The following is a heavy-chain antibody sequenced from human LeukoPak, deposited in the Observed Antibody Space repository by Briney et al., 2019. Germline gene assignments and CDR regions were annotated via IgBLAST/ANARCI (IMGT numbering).Heavy chain of an antibody. V-gene: IGHV3-53*01. Sequence: GGSLRLSCAASGLTVRSNYMSWVRQAPGKGVEWVSVIYSGGSTYYADSVKGRFTISRDSSKNTLYVQMNSLRAEDTAMYYCARVSTSIYFDYWGQGIQVTVSS. J-gene: IGHJ4*02. CDR2: IYSGGST. CDR3: ARVSTSIYFDY. D-gene: IGHD1-26*01. CDR1: GLTVRSNY.